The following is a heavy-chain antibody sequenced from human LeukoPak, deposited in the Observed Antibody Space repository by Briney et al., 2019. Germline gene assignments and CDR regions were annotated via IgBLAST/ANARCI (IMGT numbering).Heavy chain of an antibody. J-gene: IGHJ4*02. D-gene: IGHD6-19*01. CDR1: GGSLRSSGHW. CDR2: IDYSGKV. V-gene: IGHV4-39*01. CDR3: ARQSGDQSSAWYFDA. Sequence: PSETLSLTCTVSGGSLRSSGHWWVWIRQPPGKGLEWIGSIDYSGKVYCNPSLKSRVTTSVDTSTDQFSLRLSSATAADTAIYYCARQSGDQSSAWYFDAWGQGTLVTVSS.